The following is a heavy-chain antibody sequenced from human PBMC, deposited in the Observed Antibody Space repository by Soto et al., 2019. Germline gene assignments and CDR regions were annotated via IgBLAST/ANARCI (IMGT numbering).Heavy chain of an antibody. CDR1: GGSISSGGYY. CDR2: IYYSGST. Sequence: SETLSLTCTVSGGSISSGGYYWSWIRQHPGKGLEWIGYIYYSGSTYYNPSLKSRVTISVDTSKNQFSLKLSSVTAADTAVYYCARDRLCCSSTSWGWFDPWGQGTLVTVSS. CDR3: ARDRLCCSSTSWGWFDP. V-gene: IGHV4-31*03. D-gene: IGHD2-2*01. J-gene: IGHJ5*02.